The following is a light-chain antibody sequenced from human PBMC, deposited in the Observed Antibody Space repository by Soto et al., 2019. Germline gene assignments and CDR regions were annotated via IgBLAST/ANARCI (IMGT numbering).Light chain of an antibody. V-gene: IGLV1-47*02. Sequence: QSVLTQPPSASGTPGQRVTISCSGSSSNLGSNYVYWYQQFPGTAPKLLIYNSNQRPSGVPDRFSGSRSGTSDSLAISGLRSDEESEYYCAAWDDSLRGVVFGGGTQLTVL. CDR2: NSN. CDR3: AAWDDSLRGVV. CDR1: SSNLGSNY. J-gene: IGLJ2*01.